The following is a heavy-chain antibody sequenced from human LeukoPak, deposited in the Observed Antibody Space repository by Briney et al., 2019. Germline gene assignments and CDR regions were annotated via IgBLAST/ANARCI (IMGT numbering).Heavy chain of an antibody. V-gene: IGHV4-59*01. Sequence: SETLSLTCTVSGGSISSYYWSWIRQPPGKGLEWIGYIYYSGSTNYNPSLKSRVTISVDTSKNQFSLKLSSATAADTAVYYCARDPMTTVTTGWYFDLWGRGTLVTVSS. CDR3: ARDPMTTVTTGWYFDL. D-gene: IGHD4-17*01. J-gene: IGHJ2*01. CDR2: IYYSGST. CDR1: GGSISSYY.